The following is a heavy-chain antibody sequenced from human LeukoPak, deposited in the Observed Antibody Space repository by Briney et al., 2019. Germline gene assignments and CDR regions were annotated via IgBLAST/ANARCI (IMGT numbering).Heavy chain of an antibody. CDR1: GGSFSGYY. CDR3: ARGLKRGSGNYYRYYYYYYGMDV. J-gene: IGHJ6*04. CDR2: INHSGST. V-gene: IGHV4-34*01. D-gene: IGHD3-10*01. Sequence: PSETLSLTCAVYGGSFSGYYWSWIRQPPGKGLEWIGEINHSGSTNYNPFLKSRVTISVDTSKNQFSLKLSSVTAADTAVYYCARGLKRGSGNYYRYYYYYYGMDVWGKGTTVTVSS.